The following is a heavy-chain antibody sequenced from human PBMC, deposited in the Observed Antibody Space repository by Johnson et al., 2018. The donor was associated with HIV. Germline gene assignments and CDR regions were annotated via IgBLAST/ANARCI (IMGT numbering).Heavy chain of an antibody. CDR2: IRYDGSNK. Sequence: QVQLVESGGGLVQPGGSLKLACAASGFTFSGSALHWVRQASGKGLEWVAFIRYDGSNKYYADSVKGRFTISRDDSRNTLYLQMTSLKTEDTALYFCTTEAMVSDDNFWSGYAFDIWGQGTMVTVSS. CDR3: TTEAMVSDDNFWSGYAFDI. D-gene: IGHD3-3*01. J-gene: IGHJ3*02. V-gene: IGHV3-30*02. CDR1: GFTFSGSA.